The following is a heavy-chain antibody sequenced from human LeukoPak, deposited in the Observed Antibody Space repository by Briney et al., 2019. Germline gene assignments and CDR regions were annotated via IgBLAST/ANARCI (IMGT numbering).Heavy chain of an antibody. CDR1: GFTFSIYA. V-gene: IGHV3-23*01. D-gene: IGHD3-3*01. J-gene: IGHJ4*02. CDR2: IRGSGGST. Sequence: PGGSLRLSCAASGFTFSIYAMSWVRQAPGKGLEWVSAIRGSGGSTYYADSVKGRFTISRDNSKNTMYLQMNSLRAEDTAVYYCAKDRDWSGYYQYYFDYWGQGTLVTVSS. CDR3: AKDRDWSGYYQYYFDY.